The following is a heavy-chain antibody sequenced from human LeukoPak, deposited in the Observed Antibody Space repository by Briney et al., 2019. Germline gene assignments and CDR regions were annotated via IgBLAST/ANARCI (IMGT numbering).Heavy chain of an antibody. CDR1: GFTFSSYA. V-gene: IGHV3-66*04. Sequence: GGSLRLSCAASGFTFSSYAMSWVRQAPGKGLEWVSVIYSGGSTYYADSVKGRFTISRDNSKNTLYLQMNSLRAEDTAVYYCARRRLPYSRSGWFDYWGQGTLVTVSS. J-gene: IGHJ4*02. CDR3: ARRRLPYSRSGWFDY. D-gene: IGHD6-19*01. CDR2: IYSGGST.